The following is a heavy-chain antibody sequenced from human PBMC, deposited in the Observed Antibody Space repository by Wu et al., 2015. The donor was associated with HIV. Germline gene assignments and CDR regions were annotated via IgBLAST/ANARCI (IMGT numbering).Heavy chain of an antibody. CDR1: GYSFTTHG. J-gene: IGHJ6*03. Sequence: QVQLVQSGAEVKKPGASVKVSCKASGYSFTTHGISWVRQAPGQGLEWMGWIIPIFGTANYAQKFQGRVTITADESTSTAYMELSSLTSEDTAVYYCARGGRPAARSYYYYYMDVWGKGTTVSVSS. CDR3: ARGGRPAARSYYYYYMDV. V-gene: IGHV1-69*13. CDR2: IIPIFGTA. D-gene: IGHD2-2*01.